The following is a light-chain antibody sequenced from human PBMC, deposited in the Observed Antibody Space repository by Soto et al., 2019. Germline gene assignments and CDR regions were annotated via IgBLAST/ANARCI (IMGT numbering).Light chain of an antibody. V-gene: IGLV2-18*02. J-gene: IGLJ1*01. CDR2: EVS. CDR1: SSDVGSYNR. CDR3: SSFTSSSTDV. Sequence: QSALTQPPSVSGSPGQSVTISCSGTSSDVGSYNRVSWYQQPPGTAPKLMIYEVSNRPSGVPDRFSGSKSGNTASLPISGLQAEDEADYYCSSFTSSSTDVFGTGTKVTVL.